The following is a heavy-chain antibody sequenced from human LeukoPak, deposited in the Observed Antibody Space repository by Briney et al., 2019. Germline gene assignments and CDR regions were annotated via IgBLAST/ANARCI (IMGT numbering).Heavy chain of an antibody. D-gene: IGHD3-22*01. CDR1: GYTFTSYY. Sequence: GASVKVSCKASGYTFTSYYMHWVRQAPGQGLEWRGIINPSGGSTSYAQKFQGRVTMTRDTSTSTVYMELSSLRSEDTAVYYCARGDYYDSSGYSNNYYFDYWGQGTLVTVSS. J-gene: IGHJ4*02. CDR3: ARGDYYDSSGYSNNYYFDY. V-gene: IGHV1-46*01. CDR2: INPSGGST.